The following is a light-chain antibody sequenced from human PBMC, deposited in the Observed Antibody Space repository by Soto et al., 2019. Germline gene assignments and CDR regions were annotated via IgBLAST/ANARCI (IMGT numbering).Light chain of an antibody. CDR2: AAS. V-gene: IGKV1-39*01. CDR3: QQSYSTFRT. J-gene: IGKJ1*01. CDR1: QSISSY. Sequence: DIQMTQSPSSLSVSVGDRVTITCRASQSISSYLNWYQQKPGKAPKLLIYAASSLQSGVPSRFSGSGSGTDFTLTISSLQPEDFATYYCQQSYSTFRTFGQGTKVDIK.